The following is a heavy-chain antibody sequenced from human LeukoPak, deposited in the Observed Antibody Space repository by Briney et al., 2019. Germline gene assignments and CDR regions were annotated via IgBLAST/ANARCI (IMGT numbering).Heavy chain of an antibody. CDR2: INPNSGGT. J-gene: IGHJ5*02. D-gene: IGHD2-2*01. CDR3: ARPYCSSTSCYYNWFDP. V-gene: IGHV1-2*02. CDR1: GYTFTGYY. Sequence: GASVKVPCKASGYTFTGYYMHWVRQAPGQGLEWMGWINPNSGGTNYAQKFQGRVTMTRDTSISTAYVELSRLRSDDTAVYYCARPYCSSTSCYYNWFDPWGQGTLVTVSS.